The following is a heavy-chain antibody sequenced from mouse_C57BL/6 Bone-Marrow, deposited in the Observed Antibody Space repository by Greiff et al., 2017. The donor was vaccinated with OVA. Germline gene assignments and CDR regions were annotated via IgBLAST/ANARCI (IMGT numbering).Heavy chain of an antibody. CDR1: GYTFTSYT. J-gene: IGHJ2*01. V-gene: IGHV1-4*01. Sequence: VQLQQSGAELARPGASVKMSCKASGYTFTSYTMHWVKQRPGQGLEWIGYINPSSGYTKYNQKFKDKATLTADKSSSTAYMQLSSLTSEDSAVYYCARVPPVVVDYCDYWGQGTTLTVSS. D-gene: IGHD1-1*01. CDR2: INPSSGYT. CDR3: ARVPPVVVDYCDY.